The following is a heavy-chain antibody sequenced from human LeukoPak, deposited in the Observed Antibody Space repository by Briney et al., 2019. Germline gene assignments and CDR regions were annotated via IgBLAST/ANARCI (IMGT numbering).Heavy chain of an antibody. D-gene: IGHD3/OR15-3a*01. CDR2: IYSDYST. CDR1: GCIVSSNQ. V-gene: IGHV3-66*02. Sequence: PGGSLRFSGEPSGCIVSSNQLTWFRQAQGKGLEWVSVIYSDYSTYYEDSVGGRFTISRDNSKNTLYLQMDSLRAEDTGVYYCARDVPTGIFGPQYYMDVWGKGAPVTVSS. J-gene: IGHJ6*03. CDR3: ARDVPTGIFGPQYYMDV.